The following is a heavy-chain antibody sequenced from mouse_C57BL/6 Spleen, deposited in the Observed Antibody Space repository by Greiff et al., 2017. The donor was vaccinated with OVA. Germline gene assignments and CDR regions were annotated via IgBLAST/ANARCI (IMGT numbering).Heavy chain of an antibody. CDR2: ISSGGDYI. D-gene: IGHD1-1*02. V-gene: IGHV5-9-1*02. CDR3: TRDMVGKGWFAY. CDR1: GFTFSSYA. Sequence: EVKLVESGEGLVKPGGSLKLSCAASGFTFSSYAMSWVRQTPEKRLAWVAYISSGGDYIYYADTVKGRFTISRDNARNTLYLQMSSLKSEDTAMYYCTRDMVGKGWFAYWGQGTLVTVSA. J-gene: IGHJ3*01.